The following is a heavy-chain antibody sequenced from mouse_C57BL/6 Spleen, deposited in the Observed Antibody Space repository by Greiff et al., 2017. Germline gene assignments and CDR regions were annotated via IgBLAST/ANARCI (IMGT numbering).Heavy chain of an antibody. CDR2: IDPSDSET. J-gene: IGHJ3*01. Sequence: QVQLQQPGAELVRPGSSVKLSCKASGYTFTSYWMHWVKQRPIQGLEWIGNIDPSDSETHYNQKFKDKATLTVDKSSSTAYMQLSSLTSEDSAVYYCARPNYSNVGFAYWGQGTLVTVSA. CDR3: ARPNYSNVGFAY. D-gene: IGHD2-5*01. V-gene: IGHV1-52*01. CDR1: GYTFTSYW.